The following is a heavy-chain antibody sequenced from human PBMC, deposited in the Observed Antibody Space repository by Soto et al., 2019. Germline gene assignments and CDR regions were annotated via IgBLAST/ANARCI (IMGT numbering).Heavy chain of an antibody. J-gene: IGHJ6*02. CDR1: GGAFNKFA. Sequence: QVQLVQSGAEVKKPGSSVKVSCKASGGAFNKFAITWVRQAPGQGLEWWGAIIPFFSTRNYAQRLQGRVTITADESTSTSYMELSSLRSEDTAIYYCARDRVMRGNSYYYGMDVWGQGTTVTGSS. CDR2: IIPFFSTR. D-gene: IGHD3-10*01. V-gene: IGHV1-69*12. CDR3: ARDRVMRGNSYYYGMDV.